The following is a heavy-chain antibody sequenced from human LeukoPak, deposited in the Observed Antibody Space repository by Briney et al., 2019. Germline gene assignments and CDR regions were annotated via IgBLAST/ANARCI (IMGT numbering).Heavy chain of an antibody. CDR2: ISSSGSTI. J-gene: IGHJ6*03. CDR3: AREGDIVAKHYYYYMDV. CDR1: GFTFSSYG. Sequence: GGSLRLSCAASGFTFSSYGMHWVRQAPGKGLEWVSYISSSGSTIYYADSVKGRFTISRDNAKNSLYLQMNSLRAEDTAVYYCAREGDIVAKHYYYYMDVWGKGTTVTVSS. D-gene: IGHD5-12*01. V-gene: IGHV3-48*04.